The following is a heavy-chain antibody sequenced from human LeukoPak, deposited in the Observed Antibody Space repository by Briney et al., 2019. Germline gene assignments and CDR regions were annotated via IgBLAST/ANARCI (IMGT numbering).Heavy chain of an antibody. CDR3: ARLPGITMVRGASIDY. CDR1: GYTFTVYY. D-gene: IGHD3-10*01. Sequence: ASVKVSFKASGYTFTVYYMHWVRQAPGQGLEWMGRINPNSGGTNYAQKFQGRVTMTRDTSISTAYMELSRLRSDDTAVYYCARLPGITMVRGASIDYWGQGTLVTVSS. CDR2: INPNSGGT. V-gene: IGHV1-2*06. J-gene: IGHJ4*02.